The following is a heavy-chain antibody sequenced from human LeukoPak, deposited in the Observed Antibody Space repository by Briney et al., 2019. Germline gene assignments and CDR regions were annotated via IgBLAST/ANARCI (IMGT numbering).Heavy chain of an antibody. CDR3: ARPGSSGASDY. D-gene: IGHD6-6*01. Sequence: PGGSLRLSCAASGFTFSSYWMSWVRQAPGKGLEWVANLNQAGSEKYYVDSVKGRFTISRDNAKSSLYLQMKSLRAEDTAVYYCARPGSSGASDYWGQGTLVTVSS. V-gene: IGHV3-7*01. CDR1: GFTFSSYW. J-gene: IGHJ4*02. CDR2: LNQAGSEK.